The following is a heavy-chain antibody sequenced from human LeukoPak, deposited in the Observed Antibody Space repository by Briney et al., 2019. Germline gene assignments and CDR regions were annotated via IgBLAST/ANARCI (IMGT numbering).Heavy chain of an antibody. D-gene: IGHD3-9*01. CDR1: GFTFDDYG. J-gene: IGHJ3*02. CDR3: AADWSGAFDI. Sequence: GGSLRLSCAASGFTFDDYGMSWVRQAPGKGLEWISGINWDGVSTGYADSVKGRFTTSRDNAKNTLYLQMNSLRAEDTAVYYCAADWSGAFDIWGQGTMVTVSS. V-gene: IGHV3-20*04. CDR2: INWDGVST.